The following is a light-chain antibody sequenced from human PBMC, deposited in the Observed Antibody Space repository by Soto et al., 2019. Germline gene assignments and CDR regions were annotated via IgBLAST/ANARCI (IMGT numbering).Light chain of an antibody. CDR1: SSNIGAVFD. Sequence: QSALTQPPSVSGAPGQRVTISCTGSSSNIGAVFDVPWYQQVPGTAPKLLIYENTKRPSGVPDRFSGSKSGTAASLAITGLQAEDEADYYCQSYDSGLSGWLFGGGTKLTVL. J-gene: IGLJ2*01. CDR3: QSYDSGLSGWL. CDR2: ENT. V-gene: IGLV1-40*01.